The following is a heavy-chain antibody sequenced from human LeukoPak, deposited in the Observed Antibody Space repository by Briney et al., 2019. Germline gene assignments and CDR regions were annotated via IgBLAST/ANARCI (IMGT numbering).Heavy chain of an antibody. CDR2: IIPIFGTA. D-gene: IGHD5-12*01. CDR1: GGTFSSYA. V-gene: IGHV1-69*13. J-gene: IGHJ4*02. Sequence: SVKVSCKASGGTFSSYAISWVRQAPGQGLEWMGGIIPIFGTANYAQKFQGRVTITADESTSTAYMELSSLRSEDTAVYYCASHPLTRGEIVAGQYYFDYWGQGTLVTVST. CDR3: ASHPLTRGEIVAGQYYFDY.